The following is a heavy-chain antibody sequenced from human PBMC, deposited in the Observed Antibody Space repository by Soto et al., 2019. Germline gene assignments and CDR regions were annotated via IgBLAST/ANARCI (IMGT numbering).Heavy chain of an antibody. CDR3: ARPPMAAAAARSPDAFDI. CDR1: GYSFTSYW. D-gene: IGHD6-13*01. Sequence: GEPLKISCKGSGYSFTSYWIGWGRQMPGKGLEWMGIIYPGASATRYSPSFQGQVTISADKSISTAYLQWCSLKASATAMFYCARPPMAAAAARSPDAFDIWGKGTMVTVSS. V-gene: IGHV5-51*01. CDR2: IYPGASAT. J-gene: IGHJ3*02.